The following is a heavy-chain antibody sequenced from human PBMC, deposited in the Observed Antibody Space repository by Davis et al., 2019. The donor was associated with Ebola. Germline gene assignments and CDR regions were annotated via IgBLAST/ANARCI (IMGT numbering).Heavy chain of an antibody. CDR2: ISSNGGST. V-gene: IGHV3-64*01. Sequence: GESLKISCAASGFTFSSYAMHWVRQAPGKGLEYVSAISSNGGSTYYANSVKGRFTISRDNSKNTLYLQMGSLRAEDMAVYYCATGTYYYYGMDVWGQGTTVTVSS. D-gene: IGHD6-13*01. CDR1: GFTFSSYA. CDR3: ATGTYYYYGMDV. J-gene: IGHJ6*02.